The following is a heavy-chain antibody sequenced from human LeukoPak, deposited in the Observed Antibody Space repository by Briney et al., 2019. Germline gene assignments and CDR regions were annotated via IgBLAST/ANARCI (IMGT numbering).Heavy chain of an antibody. Sequence: GGSLRLSCAASGFTFSSYSMNWVRQAPGKGLEWVSSISSSSSYIYYADSVKGRFAISRDNAKNSLYLQMNSLRAEDTAVYYCATPPNWFDPWGQGTLVTVSS. V-gene: IGHV3-21*01. J-gene: IGHJ5*02. CDR2: ISSSSSYI. CDR3: ATPPNWFDP. CDR1: GFTFSSYS.